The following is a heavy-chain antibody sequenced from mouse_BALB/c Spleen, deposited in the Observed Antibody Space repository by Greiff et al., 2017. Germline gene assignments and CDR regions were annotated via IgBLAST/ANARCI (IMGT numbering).Heavy chain of an antibody. J-gene: IGHJ4*01. CDR1: GYSITSDYA. CDR2: ISYSGST. Sequence: DVKLVESGPGLVKPSQSLSLTCTVTGYSITSDYAWNWIRQFPGNKLEWMGYISYSGSTSYNPSLKSRISITRDTSKNQFYLQLNSVTTEDTATYYCARGGPYYYAMDYWGQGTSVTVSS. V-gene: IGHV3-2*02. CDR3: ARGGPYYYAMDY.